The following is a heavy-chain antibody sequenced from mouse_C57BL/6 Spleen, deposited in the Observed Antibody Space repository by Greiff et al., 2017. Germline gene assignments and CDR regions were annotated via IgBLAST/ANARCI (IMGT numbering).Heavy chain of an antibody. Sequence: EVQGVESGGGLVKPGGSLKLSCAASGFTFSSYTMSWVRQTPEKRLEWVATISGGGGNTYYPDSVKGRFTISRDNAKNTLYLQMSSLRSEDTALYYCARRYGNYSGYFDYWGQGTTLTVSS. D-gene: IGHD2-1*01. V-gene: IGHV5-9*01. CDR2: ISGGGGNT. J-gene: IGHJ2*01. CDR3: ARRYGNYSGYFDY. CDR1: GFTFSSYT.